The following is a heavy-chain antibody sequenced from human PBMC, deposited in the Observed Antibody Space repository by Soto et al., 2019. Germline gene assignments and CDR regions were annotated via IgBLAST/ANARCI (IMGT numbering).Heavy chain of an antibody. V-gene: IGHV1-2*04. CDR1: GYTFTGYY. CDR3: ARDGPQIKAFDI. CDR2: INPNSGDT. Sequence: ASVKVSCKASGYTFTGYYMHWVRQAPGQGLEWMGWINPNSGDTNYAQKFQGWVTMTRDTSISTAYMELSRLRSDDTAVYYGARDGPQIKAFDIWGQGTMVTVSS. J-gene: IGHJ3*02.